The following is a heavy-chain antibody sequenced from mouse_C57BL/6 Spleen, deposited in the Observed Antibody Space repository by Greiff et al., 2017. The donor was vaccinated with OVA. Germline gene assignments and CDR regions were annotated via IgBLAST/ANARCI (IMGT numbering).Heavy chain of an antibody. D-gene: IGHD3-1*01. CDR3: AKPHRGSWYFEV. J-gene: IGHJ1*03. Sequence: QVQLQQPGAELVKPGASVKMSCKASGYTFTSYWITWVKQRPGQGLEWIGDIYPGSGSTNYNEKFKSKATLTVDTSSSTAYMQLSSLTPEDSAFYYCAKPHRGSWYFEVWGTGTTFTVSS. CDR2: IYPGSGST. V-gene: IGHV1-55*01. CDR1: GYTFTSYW.